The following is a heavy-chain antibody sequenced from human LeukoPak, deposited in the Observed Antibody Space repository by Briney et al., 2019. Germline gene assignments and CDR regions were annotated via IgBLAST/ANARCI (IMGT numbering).Heavy chain of an antibody. J-gene: IGHJ4*02. CDR1: GGSISSTNR. D-gene: IGHD1-26*01. CDR3: SRESGAFSPFGY. CDR2: ISLSGVT. V-gene: IGHV4-4*02. Sequence: SGTLSLTCGVSGGSISSTNRWSWVRQPPGQGLEWIGEISLSGVTNYNPSLKSRVTMSLDRSKTHLSLTLTSVTAADTAVYYCSRESGAFSPFGYWGQGTLVTVSS.